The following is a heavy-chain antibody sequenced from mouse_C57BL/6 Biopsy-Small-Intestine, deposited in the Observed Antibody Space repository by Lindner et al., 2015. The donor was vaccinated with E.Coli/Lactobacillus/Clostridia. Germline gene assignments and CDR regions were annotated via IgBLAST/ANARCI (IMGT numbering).Heavy chain of an antibody. J-gene: IGHJ3*01. V-gene: IGHV5-17*01. D-gene: IGHD1-1*01. CDR2: ISSGGSTI. CDR1: GFTFSDYG. Sequence: VQLQESGGGLVKPGGSLKLSCAASGFTFSDYGMHWVRQAPEKGLEWVAYISSGGSTIYYADTVKGRFTISRDNAKNTLFLQMTSLRSEDTAMYYCARPLYYGSSHFTYWGQGTLVTVSA. CDR3: ARPLYYGSSHFTY.